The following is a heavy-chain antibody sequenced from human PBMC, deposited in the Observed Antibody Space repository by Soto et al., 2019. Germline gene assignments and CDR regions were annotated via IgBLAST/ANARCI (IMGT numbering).Heavy chain of an antibody. CDR3: ARQRYCSGGRCFGAFDI. D-gene: IGHD2-15*01. CDR1: GFTFSSYW. V-gene: IGHV3-7*05. CDR2: IKQDGSEK. Sequence: GGSLRLSCAASGFTFSSYWMNWVRQAPGKGLEWVANIKQDGSEKYYVDSVKGRFTISRDNAKNSLSLQMNSLRAEDTAVYYCARQRYCSGGRCFGAFDIWGQGTMVTVSS. J-gene: IGHJ3*02.